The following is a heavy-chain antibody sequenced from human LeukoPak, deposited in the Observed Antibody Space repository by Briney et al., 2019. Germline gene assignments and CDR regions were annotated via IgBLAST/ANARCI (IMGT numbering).Heavy chain of an antibody. D-gene: IGHD6-19*01. Sequence: SETLSLTCTVSGYSIGSGYYWGWIRQPPGKGLEWIESIYQSGNTYYNASLKSRVTISVDTSKNQFSLKLSSVTAADTAVYYCARAGSGWYYFDYWGQGTLVTVSS. CDR2: IYQSGNT. CDR1: GYSIGSGYY. CDR3: ARAGSGWYYFDY. J-gene: IGHJ4*02. V-gene: IGHV4-38-2*02.